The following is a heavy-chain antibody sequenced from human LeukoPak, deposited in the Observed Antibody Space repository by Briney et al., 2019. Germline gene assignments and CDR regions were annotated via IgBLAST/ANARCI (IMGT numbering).Heavy chain of an antibody. CDR2: INHSGST. J-gene: IGHJ5*02. CDR3: ARHAANHLGDWFDP. V-gene: IGHV4-34*01. Sequence: PSETLSLTCAVYGGSLSGRYWAWIRQPPGKGLEWIGQINHSGSTNYNPSLKSRVTISVDTSKNQFSLKLSSVTAADTAVYCCARHAANHLGDWFDPWGQGILVTVSS. D-gene: IGHD2-15*01. CDR1: GGSLSGRY.